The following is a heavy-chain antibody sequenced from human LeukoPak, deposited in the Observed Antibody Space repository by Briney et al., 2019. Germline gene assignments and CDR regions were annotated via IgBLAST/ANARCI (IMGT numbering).Heavy chain of an antibody. Sequence: GGPLRLSCTASGLTLTTFDMVWVRQAPGRGLEWVSIISGNNPTKIYADSVKGRFTISRDDLKNTIYLQMDSLRDEDTAFYYCAKGLDTYSSRYLNRIFDSWGQGTLVTVSS. CDR2: ISGNNPTK. D-gene: IGHD6-25*01. J-gene: IGHJ5*01. V-gene: IGHV3-23*01. CDR3: AKGLDTYSSRYLNRIFDS. CDR1: GLTLTTFD.